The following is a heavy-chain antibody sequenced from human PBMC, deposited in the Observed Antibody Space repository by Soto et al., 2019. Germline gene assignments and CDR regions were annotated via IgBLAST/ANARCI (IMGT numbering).Heavy chain of an antibody. D-gene: IGHD2-2*01. Sequence: QDPAEGPGGMGWISAYNGNTNYAQKLQGRVTMTTDTSTSTAYMELRSLRSDDTAVYYCARECREVPLRTSCSNYCYGMDVWGQGTTVTVSS. CDR3: ARECREVPLRTSCSNYCYGMDV. V-gene: IGHV1-18*01. J-gene: IGHJ6*02. CDR2: ISAYNGNT.